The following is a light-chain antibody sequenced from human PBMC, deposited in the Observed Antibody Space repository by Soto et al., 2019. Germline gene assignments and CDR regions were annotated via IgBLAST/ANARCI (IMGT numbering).Light chain of an antibody. CDR1: QSISSY. Sequence: DLQMTQSPSSLSASVGDRVTITCRASQSISSYLNWYQQKPGKAPNLLIYAASSLQSGVPSKFSGSGSGTDFTLTISSLQPEDFATYYCQPSYSSPFTFGPGTKVDIK. J-gene: IGKJ3*01. V-gene: IGKV1-39*01. CDR2: AAS. CDR3: QPSYSSPFT.